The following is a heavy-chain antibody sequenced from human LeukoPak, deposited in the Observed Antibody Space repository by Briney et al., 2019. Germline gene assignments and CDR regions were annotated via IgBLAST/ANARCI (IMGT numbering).Heavy chain of an antibody. CDR2: IYYSGST. D-gene: IGHD3-22*01. V-gene: IGHV4-39*07. J-gene: IGHJ4*02. CDR3: VQIYYYDSSGYPDY. Sequence: PSETLSLTCTVSGGSISSYYWGWIRQPPGKGLEWIGSIYYSGSTYYNPSLKGRVTISVDTSKNKFSLKLSSVTAADTAVYYCVQIYYYDSSGYPDYWGQGTLVTVSS. CDR1: GGSISSYY.